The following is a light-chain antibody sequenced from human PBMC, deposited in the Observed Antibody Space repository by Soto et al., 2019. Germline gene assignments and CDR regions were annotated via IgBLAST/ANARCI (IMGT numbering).Light chain of an antibody. CDR3: QQYDNLPPLT. V-gene: IGKV1-33*01. CDR2: YAS. J-gene: IGKJ4*01. CDR1: QDISNY. Sequence: DIQMTQSPSSLSASVGDRVTITCQASQDISNYLNWDQQKPGKAPKLMIYYASNLETGVPSRFSGSGSGTDFTFTISSLQPEDIATYYCQQYDNLPPLTFGGGTKVEIK.